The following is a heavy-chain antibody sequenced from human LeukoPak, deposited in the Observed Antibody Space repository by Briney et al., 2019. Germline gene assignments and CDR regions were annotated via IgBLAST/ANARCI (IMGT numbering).Heavy chain of an antibody. V-gene: IGHV1-24*01. Sequence: ASVKVSCKVSGYTLTELSMHWVRQAPGKGLEWMGGFDPEDGETIYAQKFQGRVTMTEDTSTDTAYMELSSLRSEDTAVYYCATETISGSSSRRIRWFDPWGQGTLVTVPS. D-gene: IGHD1-26*01. J-gene: IGHJ5*02. CDR3: ATETISGSSSRRIRWFDP. CDR1: GYTLTELS. CDR2: FDPEDGET.